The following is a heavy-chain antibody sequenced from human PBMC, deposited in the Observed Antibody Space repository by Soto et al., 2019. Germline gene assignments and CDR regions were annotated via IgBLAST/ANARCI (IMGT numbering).Heavy chain of an antibody. D-gene: IGHD6-13*01. Sequence: PSETLSLTCTVSGGSISSYYWSWIRQPPGKGLEWIGYIFYSGSTNYNPSLKSRVTISVDTSKNQFSLKLSSVTAADTAVYYCARRYSSSFDLWGQGTLVTVSS. CDR1: GGSISSYY. CDR3: ARRYSSSFDL. V-gene: IGHV4-59*08. J-gene: IGHJ4*02. CDR2: IFYSGST.